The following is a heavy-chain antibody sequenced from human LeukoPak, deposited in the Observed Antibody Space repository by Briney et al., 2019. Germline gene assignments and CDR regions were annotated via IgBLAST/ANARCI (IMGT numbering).Heavy chain of an antibody. J-gene: IGHJ3*01. V-gene: IGHV4-31*03. CDR1: GGSISSGAYF. CDR2: IYSSGTT. D-gene: IGHD3-10*01. Sequence: SQTLSLTCTVSGGSISSGAYFWSWIRQHPGKGLEGIGFIYSSGTTYYNPSLKSRVTLSKDTSKNHFSLPLSSVTAADTAVYYCAASGYGSGSYSLWGQGTMVTVSS. CDR3: AASGYGSGSYSL.